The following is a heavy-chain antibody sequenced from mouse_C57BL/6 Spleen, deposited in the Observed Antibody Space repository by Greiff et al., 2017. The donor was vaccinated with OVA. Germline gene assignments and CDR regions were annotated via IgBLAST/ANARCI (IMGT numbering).Heavy chain of an antibody. J-gene: IGHJ2*01. D-gene: IGHD2-12*01. CDR1: GYSFTGYY. V-gene: IGHV1-31*01. CDR2: IYPYNGVS. Sequence: EVNLVESGPELVKPGASVKISCKASGYSFTGYYMHWVKQSHGNILDWIGYIYPYNGVSSYNQKFKGKATLTVDKSSSTAYMELRSLTSEDSAVYYCASTYRSNGYFDYWGQGTTLTVSS. CDR3: ASTYRSNGYFDY.